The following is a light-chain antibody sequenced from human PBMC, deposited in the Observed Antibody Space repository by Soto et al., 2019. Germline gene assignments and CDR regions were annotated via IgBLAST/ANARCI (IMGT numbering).Light chain of an antibody. J-gene: IGKJ2*01. CDR1: QGVGKD. CDR2: AAS. CDR3: LQDYNSPYT. V-gene: IGKV1-6*01. Sequence: AIQMTQSPSSLSASVGDRVTITCRASQGVGKDLGWYQRKPGKAPRLLIYAASNLETGVPSRFSGSGSGTDFTLTISSLQPEDFATYYCLQDYNSPYTFGQGTKLEIK.